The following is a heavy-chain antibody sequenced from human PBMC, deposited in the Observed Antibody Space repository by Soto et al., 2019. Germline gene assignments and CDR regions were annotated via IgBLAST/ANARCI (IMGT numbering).Heavy chain of an antibody. CDR2: ISAYNGDT. D-gene: IGHD6-13*01. J-gene: IGHJ3*02. V-gene: IGHV1-18*01. Sequence: QVQLVQSGTEVKKPGASVKVSCKASSYTFTNYGISWVRQAPGQGLEWMGWISAYNGDTNYAQKIQGRVTMTTDTPTSTAYMELRSLRSDDTAVYFCARDDASSRRARAFDIWGQGTMVTVS. CDR1: SYTFTNYG. CDR3: ARDDASSRRARAFDI.